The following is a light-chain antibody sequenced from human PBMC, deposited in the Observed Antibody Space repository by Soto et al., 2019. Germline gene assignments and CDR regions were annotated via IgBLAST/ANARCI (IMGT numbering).Light chain of an antibody. CDR3: HQYEAVVT. Sequence: ELVLTQSPGTLSLSPGERATLSCSASQSLTNNYFAWYQQKPGRALRLLIDGASTRATGIPDRFSGSGSGTDFTLAISSLEPEDVAVYYCHQYEAVVTFGQGTKV. J-gene: IGKJ1*01. V-gene: IGKV3-20*01. CDR2: GAS. CDR1: QSLTNNY.